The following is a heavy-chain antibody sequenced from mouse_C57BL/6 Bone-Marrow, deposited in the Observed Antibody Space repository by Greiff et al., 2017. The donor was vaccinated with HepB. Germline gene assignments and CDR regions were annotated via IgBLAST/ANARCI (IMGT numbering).Heavy chain of an antibody. J-gene: IGHJ3*01. CDR2: IRSKSSNYAT. Sequence: EVMLVESGGGLVQPKGSLKLSCAASGFTFNTYAMPWVRQAPGTGLEWVARIRSKSSNYATYYADSVKDRFTISRDDSQSMLYLQMNNLKTEDTDMYYGVREELGRQFAYWGQGTLVTVSA. D-gene: IGHD4-1*01. CDR1: GFTFNTYA. V-gene: IGHV10-3*01. CDR3: VREELGRQFAY.